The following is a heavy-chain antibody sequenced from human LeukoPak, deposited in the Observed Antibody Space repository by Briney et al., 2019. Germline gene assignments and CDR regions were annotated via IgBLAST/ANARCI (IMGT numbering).Heavy chain of an antibody. CDR3: ARGTNVLRYFDCYDY. D-gene: IGHD3-9*01. V-gene: IGHV3-23*01. CDR1: GFTFSSYA. CDR2: ITGSGGST. Sequence: GGSLRLSCAASGFTFSSYAMSWVRQAPGKGLEWVSAITGSGGSTYYADSVKGRFTISRDNSKNTLYLQMNSLRAEDTAVYYCARGTNVLRYFDCYDYWGQGTLVTVSS. J-gene: IGHJ4*02.